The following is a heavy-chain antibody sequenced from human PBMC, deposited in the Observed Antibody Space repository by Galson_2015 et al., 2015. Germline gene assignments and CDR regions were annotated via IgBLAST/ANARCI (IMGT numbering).Heavy chain of an antibody. CDR3: ARGTDYFDTSGYYYVMDV. Sequence: SLRLSCAASGFTFSSYGMHWVRQAPGKGLEWVAFISDDGSNKYYADSVKGRFTFSRDNSKKTLYLRMNSLRAEDTAVYFCARGTDYFDTSGYYYVMDVWGQGTTVTVSS. D-gene: IGHD3-22*01. CDR2: ISDDGSNK. J-gene: IGHJ6*02. CDR1: GFTFSSYG. V-gene: IGHV3-30*03.